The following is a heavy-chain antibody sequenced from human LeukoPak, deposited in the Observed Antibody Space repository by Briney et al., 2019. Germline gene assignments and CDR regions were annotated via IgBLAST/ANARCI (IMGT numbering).Heavy chain of an antibody. J-gene: IGHJ4*02. CDR3: ARNDYGDYGIDY. CDR1: GFTFSNYS. V-gene: IGHV3-21*01. D-gene: IGHD4-17*01. Sequence: GGSLRLSCASSGFTFSNYSMSWVRQAPGKGLEWVSYISRSASSIYYADSVKGRFTTSRDNDKNSMYLQMNSLRAEDTAIYFCARNDYGDYGIDYWGQGTLVTVSS. CDR2: ISRSASSI.